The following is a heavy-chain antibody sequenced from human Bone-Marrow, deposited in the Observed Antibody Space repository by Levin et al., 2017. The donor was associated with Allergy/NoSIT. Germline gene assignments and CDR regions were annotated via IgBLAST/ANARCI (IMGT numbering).Heavy chain of an antibody. CDR3: ARVFMFRGHYYRGMDV. Sequence: KSGGSLRLSCAVSGGSVTTSNWWNWVRQPPGKGLEWIGVVYDSGSTSYNPSLKSRVTISVDKSKNQFFLKLTSVTAADTAVYYCARVFMFRGHYYRGMDVWGQGTTVFVS. CDR2: VYDSGST. J-gene: IGHJ6*02. CDR1: GGSVTTSNW. D-gene: IGHD3-10*01. V-gene: IGHV4-4*02.